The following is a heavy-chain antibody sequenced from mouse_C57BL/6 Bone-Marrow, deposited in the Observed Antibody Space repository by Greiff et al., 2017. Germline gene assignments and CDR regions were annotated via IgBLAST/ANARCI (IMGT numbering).Heavy chain of an antibody. D-gene: IGHD2-2*01. CDR2: IYPGSGST. CDR1: GYTFTSYW. J-gene: IGHJ3*01. CDR3: ARSDLLWLRRAFAY. Sequence: QVQLKQPGAELVKPGASVKMSCKASGYTFTSYWITWVTQRPGQGLEWIGDIYPGSGSTNYNEKFKSTATLTVDTSSSTAYMQLISLTSEDSAVYYCARSDLLWLRRAFAYWGQETLVTVSA. V-gene: IGHV1-55*01.